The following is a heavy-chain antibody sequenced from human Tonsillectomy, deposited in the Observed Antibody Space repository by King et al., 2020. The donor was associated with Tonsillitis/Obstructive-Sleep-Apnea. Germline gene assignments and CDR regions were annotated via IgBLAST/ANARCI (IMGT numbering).Heavy chain of an antibody. CDR2: IYPGDSDT. CDR3: ARGSLTGIDSYYYYMDG. J-gene: IGHJ6*03. Sequence: VQLVESGAEVRKPGESLKISCKGSGYSFTKYWIGWVRQMPGKGLEWMGIIYPGDSDTRYSPSFQGQVTISDAKSISTADLQWSSVKVSDTGKYYCARGSLTGIDSYYYYMDGWGKGTTVTVSS. V-gene: IGHV5-51*01. CDR1: GYSFTKYW. D-gene: IGHD2-8*02.